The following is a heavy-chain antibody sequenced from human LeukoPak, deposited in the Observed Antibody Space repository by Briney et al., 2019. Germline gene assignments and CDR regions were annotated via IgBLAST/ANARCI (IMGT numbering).Heavy chain of an antibody. CDR1: GYSFTSYW. CDR3: ARLYCSSTSCLGDYYYYMDV. CDR2: IYPGDSDT. V-gene: IGHV5-51*01. D-gene: IGHD2-2*01. Sequence: GESLKISCKGSGYSFTSYWIGWVRQMPGKGLEWMGIIYPGDSDTRYSPSFQGQVTISADKSISTAYLQWSSLKASETAMYYCARLYCSSTSCLGDYYYYMDVWGKGTTVTVSS. J-gene: IGHJ6*03.